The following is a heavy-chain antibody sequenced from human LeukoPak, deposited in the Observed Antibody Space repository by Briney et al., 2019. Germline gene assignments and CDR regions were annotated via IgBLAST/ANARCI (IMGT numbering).Heavy chain of an antibody. CDR3: ASYDFWSGYTDY. J-gene: IGHJ4*02. D-gene: IGHD3-3*01. Sequence: SETLSLTCTVSGYSISSGYYWGWIRQPPGKGLEWIGSIYHSGSTYYNPSLKSRVTISVDTSKNQFSLKLSSVTAADTAVYYCASYDFWSGYTDYWGQGTLVTVSS. CDR1: GYSISSGYY. CDR2: IYHSGST. V-gene: IGHV4-38-2*02.